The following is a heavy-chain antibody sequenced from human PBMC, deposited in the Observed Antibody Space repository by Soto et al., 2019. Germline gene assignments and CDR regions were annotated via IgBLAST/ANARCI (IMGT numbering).Heavy chain of an antibody. J-gene: IGHJ6*02. D-gene: IGHD6-6*01. Sequence: SVKVSCKASGGTFSSYSISWVLQAPGQGLEWMGGIIPIFGTANYAQKFQGRVTITADESTSTAYMELSSLRSEDTAVYYCARDIREFVAARRYYYYGMDVWGQGTTVTVSS. CDR3: ARDIREFVAARRYYYYGMDV. CDR2: IIPIFGTA. CDR1: GGTFSSYS. V-gene: IGHV1-69*13.